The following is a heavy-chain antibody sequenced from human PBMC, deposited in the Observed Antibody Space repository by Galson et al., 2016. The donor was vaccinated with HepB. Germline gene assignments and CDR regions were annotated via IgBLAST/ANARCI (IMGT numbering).Heavy chain of an antibody. V-gene: IGHV3-11*01. J-gene: IGHJ5*02. CDR2: ISTSGNTI. CDR3: ARDRHYYASGSYYSA. CDR1: GFTFSDYY. D-gene: IGHD3-10*01. Sequence: SLRLSCAASGFTFSDYYMSWIRQAPGKGLEWVSYISTSGNTIYYADSVKGRFTISRGNAKNSLYLQMNSLRAEDTAVYYCARDRHYYASGSYYSAWGQGTLVTVSS.